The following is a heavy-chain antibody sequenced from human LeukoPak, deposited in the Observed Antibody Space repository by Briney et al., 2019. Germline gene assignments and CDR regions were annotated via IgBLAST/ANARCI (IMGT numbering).Heavy chain of an antibody. V-gene: IGHV1-8*03. CDR3: AREDYYDSGSNDY. J-gene: IGHJ4*02. CDR1: GYTFTGYY. D-gene: IGHD3-22*01. CDR2: INPNSGNT. Sequence: ASVKVSCKASGYTFTGYYMHWVRQAPGQGLEWMGWINPNSGNTGYAQKFQGRVTITRNTSISTAYMELSSLGSEDTAVYYCAREDYYDSGSNDYWGQGTLVTVSS.